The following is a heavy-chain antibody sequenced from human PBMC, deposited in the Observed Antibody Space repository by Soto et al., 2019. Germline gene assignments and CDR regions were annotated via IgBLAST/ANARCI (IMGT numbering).Heavy chain of an antibody. CDR3: ARFRGHAFGI. Sequence: QVQLQESGPGLVKPSQTLSLNCSVSGGCINTVDYYWSWIRQQAGQGLEWIGYIFYSGTTYYNPSLKSRISLTLDTSKNQFALEMSSGTAADTAMFCCARFRGHAFGIRGHGPMVTVSS. D-gene: IGHD3-10*01. CDR1: GGCINTVDYY. V-gene: IGHV4-31*03. J-gene: IGHJ3*01. CDR2: IFYSGTT.